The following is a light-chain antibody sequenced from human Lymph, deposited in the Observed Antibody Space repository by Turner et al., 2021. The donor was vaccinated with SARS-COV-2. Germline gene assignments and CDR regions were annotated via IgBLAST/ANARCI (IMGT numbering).Light chain of an antibody. CDR2: WAS. Sequence: IVMTQSPDSLPVSLGERATINCKSSQGVLYSSNNKNYLAWYQQKPGQPPKLLIYWASTRESGVPDRCSGSGSGTDFTLTISSLQAEDVAVYYCQQYYSTPYTFGQGTKLEIK. J-gene: IGKJ2*01. CDR1: QGVLYSSNNKNY. V-gene: IGKV4-1*01. CDR3: QQYYSTPYT.